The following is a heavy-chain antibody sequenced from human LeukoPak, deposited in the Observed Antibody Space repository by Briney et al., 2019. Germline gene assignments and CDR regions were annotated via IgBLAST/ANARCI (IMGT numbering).Heavy chain of an antibody. D-gene: IGHD6-19*01. Sequence: SETLSLTCAVYGGSFSDYYWSWIRQPPGKGLEWIGEINHSGSTNYNPSLKSRVTISVDTSKNQFSLKLSSVTAADTAVYYCARPYTSGYRGAFDIWGQGTMVTVSS. CDR2: INHSGST. J-gene: IGHJ3*02. V-gene: IGHV4-34*01. CDR3: ARPYTSGYRGAFDI. CDR1: GGSFSDYY.